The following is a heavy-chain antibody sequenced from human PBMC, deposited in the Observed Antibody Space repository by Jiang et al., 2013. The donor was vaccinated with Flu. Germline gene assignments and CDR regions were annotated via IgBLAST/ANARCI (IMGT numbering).Heavy chain of an antibody. CDR2: VYSNGNT. D-gene: IGHD3-10*01. V-gene: IGHV4-30-4*07. CDR1: GGSITSSTYS. J-gene: IGHJ4*02. Sequence: GSGLVKPSETLSLSCAVSGGSITSSTYSWHWIRQPPGKRLEWIAYVYSNGNTHYNPSLRSRLDASLDTSKDQIYLRLTSVTAADTAVYYCARSLHYFGSGNYFSPHFDLWGQGILVTVSS. CDR3: ARSLHYFGSGNYFSPHFDL.